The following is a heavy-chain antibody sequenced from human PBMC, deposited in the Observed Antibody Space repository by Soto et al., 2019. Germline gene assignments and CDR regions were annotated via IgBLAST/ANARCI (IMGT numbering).Heavy chain of an antibody. CDR1: GGSFSGYY. CDR3: AGYYGSGSYYAAPFDY. J-gene: IGHJ4*02. Sequence: SETLSLTCAVYGGSFSGYYWSWIRQPPGKGLEWIGEINHSGSTNYNPSLKSRVTISVDTSKNQFSLKLSSVTAADTAVYYCAGYYGSGSYYAAPFDYWGQGTLVTVSS. CDR2: INHSGST. V-gene: IGHV4-34*01. D-gene: IGHD3-10*01.